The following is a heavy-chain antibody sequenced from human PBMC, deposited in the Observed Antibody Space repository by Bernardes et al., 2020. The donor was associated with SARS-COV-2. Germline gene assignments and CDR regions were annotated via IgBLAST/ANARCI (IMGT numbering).Heavy chain of an antibody. V-gene: IGHV1-18*01. D-gene: IGHD2-2*01. J-gene: IGHJ5*02. CDR1: GYTFTSYG. CDR2: ISAYNGNT. Sequence: ASVKVSCKASGYTFTSYGISWVRQAPGQGLEWMGWISAYNGNTNYAQKLQGRVTMTTDTSTSTAYMELRSLRSDDTAVYYCARAGMTGYCSSTSCFNWFDPWGQGTLVTVSS. CDR3: ARAGMTGYCSSTSCFNWFDP.